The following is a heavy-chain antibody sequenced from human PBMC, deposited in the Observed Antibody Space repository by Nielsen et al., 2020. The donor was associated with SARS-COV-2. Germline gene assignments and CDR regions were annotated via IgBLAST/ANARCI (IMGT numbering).Heavy chain of an antibody. V-gene: IGHV3-30-3*01. Sequence: SCAASGFTFSDYAMHWVRQAPGKGLEWVAVISYDGSNKYYADSVKGRFTISRDNSKNTLYLQMNSLRAEDTAVYYCARDLGVGATRDYYYYGMDVWGQGTTVTVSS. CDR1: GFTFSDYA. D-gene: IGHD1-26*01. CDR3: ARDLGVGATRDYYYYGMDV. CDR2: ISYDGSNK. J-gene: IGHJ6*02.